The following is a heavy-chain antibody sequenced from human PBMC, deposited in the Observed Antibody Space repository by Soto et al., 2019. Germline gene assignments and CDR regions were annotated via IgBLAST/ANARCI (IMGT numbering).Heavy chain of an antibody. CDR1: GFTFSGSA. D-gene: IGHD5-12*01. CDR3: AREGSGYNF. CDR2: IRSKANSYAT. Sequence: PGGSLRLSCEASGFTFSGSAMHWVRQASGKGLEWVGRIRSKANSYATAYAASVKGRFSISRDESKNTAYLQMNSLKTEDTAVYYCAREGSGYNFWGQGTQVTVS. J-gene: IGHJ4*02. V-gene: IGHV3-73*01.